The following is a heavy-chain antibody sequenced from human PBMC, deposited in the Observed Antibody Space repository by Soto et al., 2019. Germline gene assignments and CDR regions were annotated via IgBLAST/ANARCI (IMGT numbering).Heavy chain of an antibody. CDR3: AREVPGCSSTSCYAYFDY. Sequence: EVQLVESGGGLVQPGGSLRLSCAASGFTFSSYWMSWVRQAPGKGLEWVANIKQDGSEKYYVDSVKGRFTISRDNAKNSLYLQMNSLRAEDTAVYYCAREVPGCSSTSCYAYFDYWGQGTLVTVSS. J-gene: IGHJ4*02. D-gene: IGHD2-2*01. CDR2: IKQDGSEK. CDR1: GFTFSSYW. V-gene: IGHV3-7*01.